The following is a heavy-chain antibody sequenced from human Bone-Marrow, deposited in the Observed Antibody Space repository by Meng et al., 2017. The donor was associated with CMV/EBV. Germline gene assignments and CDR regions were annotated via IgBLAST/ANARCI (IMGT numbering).Heavy chain of an antibody. V-gene: IGHV3-48*03. D-gene: IGHD3-22*01. CDR3: ARASLTYYYDSSGYLDY. J-gene: IGHJ4*02. CDR1: GFTFSSYE. CDR2: ISSRGSTI. Sequence: GESLKISCAGSGFTFSSYEMNWVRQAPGKGLEWVSYISSRGSTIYYADSVKGRFTISRDNAKNSLYLQMNSLRAEDTAVYYCARASLTYYYDSSGYLDYWGQGTLVTVSS.